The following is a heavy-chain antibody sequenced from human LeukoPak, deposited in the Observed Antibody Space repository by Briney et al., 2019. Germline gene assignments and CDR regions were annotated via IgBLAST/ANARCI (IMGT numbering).Heavy chain of an antibody. CDR3: TRPSYYYGSGSYLY. CDR1: GFTFSSYE. V-gene: IGHV3-49*04. D-gene: IGHD3-10*01. J-gene: IGHJ4*02. CDR2: IRSKAYGGTT. Sequence: GGSLRLSCAASGFTFSSYEMNWVRQAPGKGLEWVGFIRSKAYGGTTEYAASVKGRFTISRDDSKSIAYLQMNSLKTEDTAVYYCTRPSYYYGSGSYLYWGQGTLVTVSS.